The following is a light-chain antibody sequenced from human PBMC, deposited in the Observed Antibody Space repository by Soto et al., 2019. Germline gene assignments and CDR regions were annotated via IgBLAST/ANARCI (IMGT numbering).Light chain of an antibody. V-gene: IGLV2-14*03. CDR1: SSDVGNYNY. J-gene: IGLJ1*01. CDR3: TSYTPSSTSV. Sequence: QSALTQPASVSGSPGQSITISCTGTSSDVGNYNYVSWYRQYPGKAPKLMIYAVSRRPSGVSNRFSGSKSGNTASLTISGLEAEDEADYYCTSYTPSSTSVFGTGTKVTVL. CDR2: AVS.